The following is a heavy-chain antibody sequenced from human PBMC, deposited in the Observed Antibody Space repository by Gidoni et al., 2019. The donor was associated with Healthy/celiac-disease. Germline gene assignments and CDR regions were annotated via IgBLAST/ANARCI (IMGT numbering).Heavy chain of an antibody. CDR2: IKQDGSEK. CDR3: ARGVSSSWYFDY. Sequence: EVQLVESGGGVVQPGGSLRLSCAASGFTFSSDWMSWVRQAPGKGLEWVANIKQDGSEKYYVDSVKGRFTISRDNAKNSLYLQMNSLRAEDTAVYYCARGVSSSWYFDYWGQGTLVTVSS. CDR1: GFTFSSDW. V-gene: IGHV3-7*03. J-gene: IGHJ4*02. D-gene: IGHD6-13*01.